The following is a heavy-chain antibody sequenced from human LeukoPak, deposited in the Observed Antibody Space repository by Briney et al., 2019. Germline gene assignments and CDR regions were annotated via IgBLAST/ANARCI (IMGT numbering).Heavy chain of an antibody. CDR1: GGSMSSYY. Sequence: SETLSLTCTVSGGSMSSYYWNWIRQPPGKGLEWIGYIYYSGTTNYNPSLKSRVSMSVDTSKNQFSLKLSSVTAADTAVYYCARVFDSGSQAYFYYMDVWGKGTTVTISS. D-gene: IGHD3-10*01. CDR2: IYYSGTT. J-gene: IGHJ6*03. CDR3: ARVFDSGSQAYFYYMDV. V-gene: IGHV4-59*01.